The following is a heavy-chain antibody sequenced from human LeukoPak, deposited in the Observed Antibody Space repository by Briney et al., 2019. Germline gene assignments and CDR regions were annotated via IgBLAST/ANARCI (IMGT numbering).Heavy chain of an antibody. J-gene: IGHJ3*02. CDR3: ARDRAAAGTCAFDI. D-gene: IGHD6-13*01. Sequence: SETLSLTCTVSGGSISSSSYYWGWIRQPPGKGLEWIGSIYYSGSTYYNPSLKSRVTISVDTSKNQFSLKLSSVTAADTAVYYCARDRAAAGTCAFDIWGQGTMVTVSS. V-gene: IGHV4-39*07. CDR2: IYYSGST. CDR1: GGSISSSSYY.